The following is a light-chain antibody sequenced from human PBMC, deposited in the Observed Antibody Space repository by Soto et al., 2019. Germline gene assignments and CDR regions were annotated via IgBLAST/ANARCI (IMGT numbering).Light chain of an antibody. CDR2: DVS. CDR3: SSYIRSNTLRYV. J-gene: IGLJ1*01. V-gene: IGLV2-14*03. CDR1: SSDVGGYNY. Sequence: QSVLTQPASVSGSPGQSITISCTGTSSDVGGYNYVSWYQHHPGKAPKVMIYDVSNRPSGVSNRFSGSKSGNTASLTISGLRAEDEADYYCSSYIRSNTLRYVFGTGTKVTVL.